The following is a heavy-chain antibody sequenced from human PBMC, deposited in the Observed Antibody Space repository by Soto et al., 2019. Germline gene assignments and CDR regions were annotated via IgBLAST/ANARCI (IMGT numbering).Heavy chain of an antibody. D-gene: IGHD6-13*01. J-gene: IGHJ6*04. CDR2: ISYDGSNK. Sequence: GGSLRLSCAASGFTFGSYAMHWVRQAPGKGLEWVAVISYDGSNKYYADSVKGRFTISRDNSKNTLYLQMNSLRAEDTAVYYCARDRGIAAAGTGYYYYYGMDVWGKGTTVTVSS. CDR1: GFTFGSYA. V-gene: IGHV3-30-3*01. CDR3: ARDRGIAAAGTGYYYYYGMDV.